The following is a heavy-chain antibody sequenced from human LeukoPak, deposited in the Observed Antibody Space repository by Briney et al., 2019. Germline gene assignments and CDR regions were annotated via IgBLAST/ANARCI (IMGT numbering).Heavy chain of an antibody. CDR1: GYTFTSYY. CDR3: ARAVVMVTAISSSGHYYYVMDV. CDR2: INPSGGST. V-gene: IGHV1-46*01. D-gene: IGHD2-15*01. J-gene: IGHJ6*02. Sequence: GASVKVSCKASGYTFTSYYMHWVRQAPGQGLEWMGIINPSGGSTSYAQKFQGRVTMTRDTSTSTVYMELSSLRSEDTAVYYCARAVVMVTAISSSGHYYYVMDVWGQGTTVTVSS.